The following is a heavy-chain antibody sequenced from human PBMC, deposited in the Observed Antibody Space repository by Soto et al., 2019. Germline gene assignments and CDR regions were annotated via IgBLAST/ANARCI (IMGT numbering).Heavy chain of an antibody. CDR1: GYTFTSYA. CDR2: INAGNGNT. CDR3: ASHYYGSGSYFSSDY. Sequence: QVQLVQSGAEVKKPGASVKVSCKASGYTFTSYAMHWVRQAPGQRLEWMGWINAGNGNTKYSQKFQGRVTITRDTSASTAYMELRSLRSEDTAVYYCASHYYGSGSYFSSDYWGQGTLVTVSS. V-gene: IGHV1-3*01. D-gene: IGHD3-10*01. J-gene: IGHJ4*02.